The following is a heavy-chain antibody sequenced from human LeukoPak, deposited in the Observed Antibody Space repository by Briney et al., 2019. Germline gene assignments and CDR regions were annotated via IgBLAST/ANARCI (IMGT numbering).Heavy chain of an antibody. J-gene: IGHJ6*02. CDR3: ARDGDYYDSSGDDYYYGMDV. D-gene: IGHD3-22*01. Sequence: ASVKVSCKASGGTFSSYTISWVRQAPGQGLEWMGRIIPILGIANYAQKFQGRVTITADKSTSPAYMELRSLRSEDTAVYYCARDGDYYDSSGDDYYYGMDVWGQGTTVTVSS. V-gene: IGHV1-69*04. CDR2: IIPILGIA. CDR1: GGTFSSYT.